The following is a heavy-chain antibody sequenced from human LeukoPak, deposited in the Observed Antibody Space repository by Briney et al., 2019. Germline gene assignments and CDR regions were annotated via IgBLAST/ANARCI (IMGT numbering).Heavy chain of an antibody. D-gene: IGHD6-13*01. CDR2: IYYSGST. CDR3: ARGSAAGNMRGQSGDY. Sequence: SETLSLTCTVSGGSISSSSYYWGWIRQPPGKGLEWIGSIYYSGSTYYNPSLKSRVTISVDTSKNQFSLKLSSVTAADTAVYYCARGSAAGNMRGQSGDYWGQGTLVTVSS. J-gene: IGHJ4*02. V-gene: IGHV4-39*01. CDR1: GGSISSSSYY.